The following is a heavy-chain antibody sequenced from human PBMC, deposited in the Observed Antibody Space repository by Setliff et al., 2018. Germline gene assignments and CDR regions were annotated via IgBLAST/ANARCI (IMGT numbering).Heavy chain of an antibody. CDR3: ARLKYYDSGTYWGSWDYYSNMDV. V-gene: IGHV4-61*09. D-gene: IGHD3-22*01. J-gene: IGHJ6*03. CDR1: GDSISSRRNY. CDR2: IYTSWST. Sequence: SETLSLTCTVSGDSISSRRNYWGWFRQPAGKELEWIGQIYTSWSTNYNPSLKSRVAISIDTSKKQFSLELSSVTAADTAVYYCARLKYYDSGTYWGSWDYYSNMDVWGKGTTVTVSS.